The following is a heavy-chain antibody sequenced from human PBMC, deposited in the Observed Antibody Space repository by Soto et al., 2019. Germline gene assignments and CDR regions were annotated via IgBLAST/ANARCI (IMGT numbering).Heavy chain of an antibody. CDR2: IYWDDDK. V-gene: IGHV2-5*02. Sequence: QITLKESGPTLVKPTQTLTLTCTFSGFSFNTTGVGVGWIRQPPGKALEWLAIIYWDDDKRYSPSLKSRLTITKDPSRNQVVLTVTNMDPVDTATYFCAHRAVLCSGGTCYSHPFDSWGQGTLVTVSS. J-gene: IGHJ4*02. D-gene: IGHD2-15*01. CDR3: AHRAVLCSGGTCYSHPFDS. CDR1: GFSFNTTGVG.